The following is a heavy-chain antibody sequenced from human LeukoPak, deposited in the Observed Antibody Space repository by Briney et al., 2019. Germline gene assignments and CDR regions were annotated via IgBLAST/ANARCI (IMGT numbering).Heavy chain of an antibody. Sequence: ASVKVSCKASVYTFTAYYIHWVRQAPGQGLEWMGWINPNSGGTNYAQKFQGRVTMTRDTSSSTAYMELSRLRSDDTAVYYCARDHSYYDSGSYSNVDYWGQGTLVTVSS. V-gene: IGHV1-2*02. D-gene: IGHD3-10*01. J-gene: IGHJ4*02. CDR2: INPNSGGT. CDR1: VYTFTAYY. CDR3: ARDHSYYDSGSYSNVDY.